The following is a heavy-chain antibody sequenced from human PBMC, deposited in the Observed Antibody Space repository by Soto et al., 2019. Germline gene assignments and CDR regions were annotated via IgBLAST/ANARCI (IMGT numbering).Heavy chain of an antibody. CDR1: GFILSDCA. J-gene: IGHJ6*03. Sequence: EVQLVESGGGLVQPGGSLRLSCATSGFILSDCAMNWVRQAPGKGLAWVSYIRSSSSVIVYADSVMGRFTVSRDNARNSLYLQMNSLRAEDTAVYYRAREQSWGSNWYYYMDVWGKGTTVTVSS. V-gene: IGHV3-48*01. CDR2: IRSSSSVI. CDR3: AREQSWGSNWYYYMDV. D-gene: IGHD7-27*01.